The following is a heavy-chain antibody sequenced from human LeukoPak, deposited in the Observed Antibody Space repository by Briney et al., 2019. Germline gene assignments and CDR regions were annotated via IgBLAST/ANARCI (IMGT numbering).Heavy chain of an antibody. Sequence: GGSLRLSCAASGFTFSSYSMNWVRQAPGKGLEWVSSISSGSSYIYYADSVKDRFTLSRDNAKNSLYLQMNSLRAEDTAVYYCAREYGSGSYDGDYRGQGTLVTVSS. CDR1: GFTFSSYS. CDR3: AREYGSGSYDGDY. CDR2: ISSGSSYI. D-gene: IGHD3-10*01. V-gene: IGHV3-21*01. J-gene: IGHJ4*02.